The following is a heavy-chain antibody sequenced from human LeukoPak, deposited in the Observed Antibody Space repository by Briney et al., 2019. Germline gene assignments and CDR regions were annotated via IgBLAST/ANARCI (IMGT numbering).Heavy chain of an antibody. Sequence: SETLSLTCAVYGGSLSGYYWSWIRQPPGKGLEWIGGINHSGSTNYDPSLKSRVTISRDTSKNQLSLTLSSVTAADTAVYYCARARMITFGGVIARYDYWGQGTLVTVSS. D-gene: IGHD3-16*02. CDR2: INHSGST. V-gene: IGHV4-34*01. CDR3: ARARMITFGGVIARYDY. J-gene: IGHJ4*02. CDR1: GGSLSGYY.